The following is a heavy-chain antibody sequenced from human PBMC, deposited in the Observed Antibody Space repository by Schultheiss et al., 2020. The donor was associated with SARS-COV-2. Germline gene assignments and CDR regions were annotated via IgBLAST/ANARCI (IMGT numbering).Heavy chain of an antibody. CDR1: GFTFSSYW. V-gene: IGHV3-7*03. Sequence: GESLKISCAASGFTFSSYWMSWVRQAPGKGLEWVANIKQDGSEKYYVDSVKGRFTISRDNAKNSLYLQMNSLRAEDTAVYYCARDYPTAAIPAFDIWGQGTMVTVSS. CDR3: ARDYPTAAIPAFDI. D-gene: IGHD2-2*02. CDR2: IKQDGSEK. J-gene: IGHJ3*02.